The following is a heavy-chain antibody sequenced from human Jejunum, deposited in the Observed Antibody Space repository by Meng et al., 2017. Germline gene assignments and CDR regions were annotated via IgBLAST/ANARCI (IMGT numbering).Heavy chain of an antibody. CDR2: VYHSGST. CDR1: GCSIESNNW. Sequence: QVPLQEACPGLVNPSDTLALTCAVSGCSIESNNWWTWIRQPPGQGLEWIGEVYHSGSTHYNPSLQSRVTISIDNSKNRFSLSLNSVTAADTAIYYCARADYVRYFDLWGRGTLVTVSS. CDR3: ARADYVRYFDL. V-gene: IGHV4-4*02. D-gene: IGHD3-10*02. J-gene: IGHJ2*01.